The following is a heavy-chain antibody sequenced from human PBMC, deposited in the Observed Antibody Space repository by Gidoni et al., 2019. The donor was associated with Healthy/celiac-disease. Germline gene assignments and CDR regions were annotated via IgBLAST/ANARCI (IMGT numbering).Heavy chain of an antibody. D-gene: IGHD6-6*01. J-gene: IGHJ4*02. Sequence: EVQLVESGGGLVKPGGSVRLSCAASGFTFSSYSMNWVRQAPGKGLEWVSSISSISSYIYYATSVKGRFTISRDNAKNSLYLQMNSLRAEDTAVYYCARDLSSFFDYWGQGTLVTVSS. CDR1: GFTFSSYS. V-gene: IGHV3-21*01. CDR3: ARDLSSFFDY. CDR2: ISSISSYI.